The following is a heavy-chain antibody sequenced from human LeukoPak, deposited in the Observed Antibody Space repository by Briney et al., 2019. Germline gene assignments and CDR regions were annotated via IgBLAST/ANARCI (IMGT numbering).Heavy chain of an antibody. D-gene: IGHD6-19*01. CDR3: ATRYSSGWYIQKDDAFDI. V-gene: IGHV1-69*05. CDR1: GGTFSSYA. CDR2: IIPIFGTA. J-gene: IGHJ3*02. Sequence: ASVKVSCKASGGTFSSYAISWVRQAPGQGLEWMGGIIPIFGTANYAQKFQGRVTITRNTSISTAYMELSSLRSEDAAVYYCATRYSSGWYIQKDDAFDIWGQGTMVTVSS.